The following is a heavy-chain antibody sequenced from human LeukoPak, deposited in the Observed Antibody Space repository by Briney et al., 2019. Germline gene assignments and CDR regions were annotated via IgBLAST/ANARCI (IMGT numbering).Heavy chain of an antibody. J-gene: IGHJ4*02. CDR3: ARRSGIAVAGAFDY. D-gene: IGHD6-19*01. Sequence: PGGSLRLSCAASGFTFNIYAMRWVRQAPGKGLEWVSGISGSGDSTYYADSVKGRFTISRDNSKNTLYLQMNSLRAEDTAVYYCARRSGIAVAGAFDYWGQGTLVTVSS. CDR2: ISGSGDST. V-gene: IGHV3-23*01. CDR1: GFTFNIYA.